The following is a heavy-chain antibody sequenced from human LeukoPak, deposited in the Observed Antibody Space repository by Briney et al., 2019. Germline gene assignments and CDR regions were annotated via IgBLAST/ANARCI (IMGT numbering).Heavy chain of an antibody. CDR2: ISYDGSNK. V-gene: IGHV3-30*04. Sequence: GGSLRLSCAASGFTFSSYAMHWVRQAPGKGLEWVAVISYDGSNKYYADSVKGRFTISRDNSKNTPYLQMNSLRAEDTAVYYCAREEARGDWFDPWGQGTLVTVSS. D-gene: IGHD1-26*01. J-gene: IGHJ5*02. CDR3: AREEARGDWFDP. CDR1: GFTFSSYA.